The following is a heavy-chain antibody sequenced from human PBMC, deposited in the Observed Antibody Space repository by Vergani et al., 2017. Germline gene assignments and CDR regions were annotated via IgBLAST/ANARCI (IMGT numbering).Heavy chain of an antibody. V-gene: IGHV1-69*06. J-gene: IGHJ4*02. Sequence: QVQLVQSGAEVKKPGSSVKVSCKASGGTFSSYAISWVRQAPGQGLEWMGGIIPIFGTANYAQTCQGRVTITADKSTSTAYMGLSRLRSEDTAVYYCARRAEGGTDYWGQGTLVTVSS. CDR2: IIPIFGTA. D-gene: IGHD1-26*01. CDR3: ARRAEGGTDY. CDR1: GGTFSSYA.